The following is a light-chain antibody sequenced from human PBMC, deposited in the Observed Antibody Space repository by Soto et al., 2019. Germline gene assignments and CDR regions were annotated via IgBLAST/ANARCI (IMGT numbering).Light chain of an antibody. V-gene: IGKV1-27*01. CDR2: AAS. Sequence: DIQMTQSPSSLSASVGDRVTITCRASQGISNYLAWYQQKPGKVPKLLICAASTLQSGVPSRFSGSGAGTDFTLTISSLQPEDVETYYCQKYNRAAFTFGGGTKVEIK. J-gene: IGKJ4*01. CDR1: QGISNY. CDR3: QKYNRAAFT.